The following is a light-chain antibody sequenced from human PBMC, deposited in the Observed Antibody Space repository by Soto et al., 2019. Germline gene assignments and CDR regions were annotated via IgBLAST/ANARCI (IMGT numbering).Light chain of an antibody. V-gene: IGLV2-23*02. CDR1: SSDVGSYNL. Sequence: QSALTQPASVSGSPGQSITISCTGTSSDVGSYNLVSWYQQHPGKAPKLMIYEVSKRPSGVSNRFSGSKSGNTASLTISGLQAEDEADYYCCSYAGSNTPLIFGNGTKVTVL. CDR2: EVS. J-gene: IGLJ1*01. CDR3: CSYAGSNTPLI.